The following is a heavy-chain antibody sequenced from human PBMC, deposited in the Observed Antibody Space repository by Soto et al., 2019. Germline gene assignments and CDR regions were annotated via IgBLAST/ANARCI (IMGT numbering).Heavy chain of an antibody. J-gene: IGHJ4*02. Sequence: EVQLVESGGVLGQPGGSLRLACAASGFTFSSYWMHWVRQAPGKGLEWVSRIKEDGRRTSYADSVKGRFTISRDNAKNTLYLQMNSLREDATAIYCCARRHRPSYTSDYWGEGTLGTFS. CDR1: GFTFSSYW. CDR2: IKEDGRRT. D-gene: IGHD4-4*01. V-gene: IGHV3-74*01. CDR3: ARRHRPSYTSDY.